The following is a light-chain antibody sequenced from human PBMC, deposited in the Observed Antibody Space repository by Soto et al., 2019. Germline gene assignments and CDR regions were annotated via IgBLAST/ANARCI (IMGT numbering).Light chain of an antibody. CDR2: DVT. CDR1: SSDVGGYNS. Sequence: QSVLTQPRSVSGSPGQSVTISCSGASSDVGGYNSVSWYQQHPGKAPRLMIYDVTKRPAGVPDRFSGSKSGNTASLSISGLQTEDEADYYCCSYVGSDTFHVVFGGGTKLTVL. CDR3: CSYVGSDTFHVV. J-gene: IGLJ2*01. V-gene: IGLV2-11*01.